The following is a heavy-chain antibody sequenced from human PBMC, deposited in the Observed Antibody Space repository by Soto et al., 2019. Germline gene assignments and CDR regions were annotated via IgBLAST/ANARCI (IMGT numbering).Heavy chain of an antibody. V-gene: IGHV1-18*01. Sequence: ASVKVSCKSSGYPFTHYGITWIRQAPGQGLEWMGWISPFNGNTNYGQTLQGRGTLTTETSTSTVYMELRSLRSDYTAVYYCARDQSFDRTYYYGIDVWGQGTTVTVSS. J-gene: IGHJ6*02. CDR1: GYPFTHYG. D-gene: IGHD3-16*01. CDR3: ARDQSFDRTYYYGIDV. CDR2: ISPFNGNT.